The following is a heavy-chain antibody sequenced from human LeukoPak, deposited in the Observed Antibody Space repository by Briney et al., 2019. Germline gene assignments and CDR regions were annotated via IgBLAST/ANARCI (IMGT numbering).Heavy chain of an antibody. V-gene: IGHV4-39*01. Sequence: SETLSLTCTVSGDSISTSNSYWGWIRQPPGKGLEWIGSIYYSGNTYYNASLKSRVTISVDTSKNQFSLKLSSVTAADTAVYYCARRSGSGSYYYYYYYMDVWGKGTTVTISS. CDR3: ARRSGSGSYYYYYYYMDV. CDR1: GDSISTSNSY. D-gene: IGHD3-10*01. CDR2: IYYSGNT. J-gene: IGHJ6*03.